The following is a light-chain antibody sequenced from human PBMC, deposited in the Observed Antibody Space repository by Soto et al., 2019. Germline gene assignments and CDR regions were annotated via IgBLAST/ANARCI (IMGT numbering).Light chain of an antibody. V-gene: IGLV4-69*01. Sequence: QSVLTQSPSASASLGASVKLTCTLSSGHSNYAIAWHQQQPGKGPRYLMKVNSDGSHNKGDGIPDRFSGSSSGAERYLTISSLQSEDEADYYCQTWGTGIVVFGGGTKVTV. CDR1: SGHSNYA. CDR2: VNSDGSH. CDR3: QTWGTGIVV. J-gene: IGLJ2*01.